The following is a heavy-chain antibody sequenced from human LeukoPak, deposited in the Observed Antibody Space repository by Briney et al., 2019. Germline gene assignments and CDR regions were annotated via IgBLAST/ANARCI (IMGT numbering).Heavy chain of an antibody. CDR1: GDSISSSSYY. Sequence: SETLSLTCTVSGDSISSSSYYWGWIRQPPGKGLEWLGSIYYSGSTYYNPSLKSRVTISVDTSKNQFSLKLSSVTAADTAVYYCARGHDSIRTFGEVIKSRTRWFDPWGQGTLVTVSS. CDR3: ARGHDSIRTFGEVIKSRTRWFDP. V-gene: IGHV4-39*07. D-gene: IGHD3-3*01. J-gene: IGHJ5*02. CDR2: IYYSGST.